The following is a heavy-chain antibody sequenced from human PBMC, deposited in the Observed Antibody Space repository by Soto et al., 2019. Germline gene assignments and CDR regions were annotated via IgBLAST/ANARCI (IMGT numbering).Heavy chain of an antibody. CDR1: GGSISSYY. CDR2: IYYSGST. D-gene: IGHD3-10*01. CDR3: ARQFYGSGIGWFDP. Sequence: SDTLSLTCTVSGGSISSYYWSWIRQPPGKGLEWIGYIYYSGSTNYNPSLKSRVTISVDTSKNQFSLKLSSVTAADTAVYYCARQFYGSGIGWFDPWGQGTLVTVSS. V-gene: IGHV4-59*08. J-gene: IGHJ5*02.